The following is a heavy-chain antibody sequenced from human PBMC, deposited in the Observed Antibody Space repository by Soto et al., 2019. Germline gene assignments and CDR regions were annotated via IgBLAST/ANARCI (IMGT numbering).Heavy chain of an antibody. CDR2: INHSGST. D-gene: IGHD6-19*01. V-gene: IGHV4-34*01. Sequence: GSLRLSCAASGFTFSNAWMSWVRQAPGKGLEWIGEINHSGSTNYNPSLKSRVTISVDTSKNQFSLKLSSVTAADTAVYYCARGSRRSSGWYVDYYYGMDVWGQGTTVTVSS. J-gene: IGHJ6*02. CDR1: GFTFSNAW. CDR3: ARGSRRSSGWYVDYYYGMDV.